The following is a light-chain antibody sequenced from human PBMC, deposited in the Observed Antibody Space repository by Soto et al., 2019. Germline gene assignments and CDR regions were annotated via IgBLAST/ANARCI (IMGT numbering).Light chain of an antibody. CDR2: DAS. Sequence: ETVLTQSPATLTLSPGEGATLSCRASQSVSSFLAWYQQTPGQAPRLLTYDASNRATGIPARFSGSGSGTNFTPTISSLEPEDFAVYYRQQRKNWQGSFGQGTR. CDR1: QSVSSF. V-gene: IGKV3-11*01. CDR3: QQRKNWQGS. J-gene: IGKJ5*01.